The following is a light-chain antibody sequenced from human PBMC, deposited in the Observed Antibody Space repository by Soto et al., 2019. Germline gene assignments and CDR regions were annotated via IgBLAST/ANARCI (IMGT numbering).Light chain of an antibody. CDR1: QSIGKF. CDR2: AAS. J-gene: IGKJ5*01. Sequence: DIQMTQSPSSLSASVGDRFTITCRASQSIGKFLNWYQQKPGKAPTLLIYAASSLQSGVPSRFSGSGSGTDFTLTISSLQPEDFATYYCQQSYSPPPITFGQGTRLEI. V-gene: IGKV1-39*01. CDR3: QQSYSPPPIT.